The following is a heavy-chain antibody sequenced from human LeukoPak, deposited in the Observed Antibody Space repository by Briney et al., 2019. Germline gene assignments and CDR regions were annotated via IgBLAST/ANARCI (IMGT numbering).Heavy chain of an antibody. D-gene: IGHD3-10*01. CDR1: GGTFSSYA. V-gene: IGHV1-69*05. J-gene: IGHJ6*03. Sequence: ASVKVSCKASGGTFSSYAISWVRQAPGQGLEWMGRIIPIFGTANYAQKFQGRVTITTDESTSTAYMELSSLRSEDTAVYYCARDLTPYGSGSYYDYYYYYMDVWGKGTTVTVSS. CDR3: ARDLTPYGSGSYYDYYYYYMDV. CDR2: IIPIFGTA.